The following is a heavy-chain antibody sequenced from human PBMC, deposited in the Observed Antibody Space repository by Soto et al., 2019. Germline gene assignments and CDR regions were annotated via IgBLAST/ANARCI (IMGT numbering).Heavy chain of an antibody. CDR1: GFSFSIPL. Sequence: LRRSCAASGFSFSIPLRHWFRQAPGKGLVWVSRINDYATTTNYADSVKGRFTISRDNAKNTLYLQMNSLSAEDTAVYYCTRGGLEPFDYWGQGTMVNSPQ. V-gene: IGHV3-74*01. D-gene: IGHD1-1*01. CDR2: INDYATTT. CDR3: TRGGLEPFDY. J-gene: IGHJ4*02.